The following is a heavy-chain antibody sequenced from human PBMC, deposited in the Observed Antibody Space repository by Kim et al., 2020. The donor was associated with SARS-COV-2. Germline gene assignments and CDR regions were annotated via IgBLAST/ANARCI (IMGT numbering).Heavy chain of an antibody. D-gene: IGHD6-19*01. V-gene: IGHV6-1*01. Sequence: YAVAVKSRLTINPDTSTTHFSLQLNSVTPEDPAVYYCARDSSGSTRGVDYWGQGTLVTVSS. CDR3: ARDSSGSTRGVDY. J-gene: IGHJ4*02.